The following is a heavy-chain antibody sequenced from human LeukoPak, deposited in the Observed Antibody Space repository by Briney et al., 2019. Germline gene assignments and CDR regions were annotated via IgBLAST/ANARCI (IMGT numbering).Heavy chain of an antibody. CDR3: TRDSANYHFAY. J-gene: IGHJ4*02. CDR1: GFTVKDNF. Sequence: PGGSVRLSCAASGFTVKDNFMSWVRQAPGKGLEWVSVLYSGGATYYADSVKGRFTISRDNSKNIVFLQMNDLRTEDTAFYYCTRDSANYHFAYWGQGALVTVSS. V-gene: IGHV3-66*01. CDR2: LYSGGAT. D-gene: IGHD4/OR15-4a*01.